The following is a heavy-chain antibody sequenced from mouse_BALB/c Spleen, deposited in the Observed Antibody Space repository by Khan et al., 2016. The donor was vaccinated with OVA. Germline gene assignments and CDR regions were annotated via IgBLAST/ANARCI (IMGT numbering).Heavy chain of an antibody. V-gene: IGHV1-77*01. CDR1: GYTFTDYY. CDR2: ISPGSGDT. Sequence: QVQLQQSGAELARPGASVKLSCKASGYTFTDYYINWVKQRTGQGLEWIGEISPGSGDTYYNEKFKGKATLTADKSSSTAYMQRSSLTSEASAVYFCARRNNIGYTFAYWGQGTLVTVSA. CDR3: ARRNNIGYTFAY. D-gene: IGHD1-2*01. J-gene: IGHJ3*01.